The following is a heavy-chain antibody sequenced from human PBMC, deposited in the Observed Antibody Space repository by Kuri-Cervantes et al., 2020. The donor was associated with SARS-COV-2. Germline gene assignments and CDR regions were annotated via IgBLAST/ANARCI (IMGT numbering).Heavy chain of an antibody. CDR2: VYTTGVT. V-gene: IGHV4-4*07. D-gene: IGHD3/OR15-3a*01. CDR3: AKGNFWTGYYFFFDY. CDR1: GGSISSYY. J-gene: IGHJ4*02. Sequence: SETLSLTCTVSGGSISSYYWSWIRQPAGRGLEWIGRVYTTGVTDYNPSFSGRVTISADTSRNQFSLELRSVTAADTALYFCAKGNFWTGYYFFFDYWGQGAQVTVSS.